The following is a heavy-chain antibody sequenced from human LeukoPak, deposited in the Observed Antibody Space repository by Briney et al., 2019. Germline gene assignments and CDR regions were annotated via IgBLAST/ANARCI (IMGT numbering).Heavy chain of an antibody. CDR1: GFTFSSYS. V-gene: IGHV3-21*01. D-gene: IGHD2-2*01. J-gene: IGHJ5*02. CDR2: ISSSSSYI. CDR3: ARATSDFVVVPAAYNWFDP. Sequence: GGSLRLSCAASGFTFSSYSMNWVRQAPGKGLEWVSSISSSSSYIYYADSVKGRFTISRDNAKNSLYLQMNSLRAEDTAVYYCARATSDFVVVPAAYNWFDPWGQGTLVTVPS.